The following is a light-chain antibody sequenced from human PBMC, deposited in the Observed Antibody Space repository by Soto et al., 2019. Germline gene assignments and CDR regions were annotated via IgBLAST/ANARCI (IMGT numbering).Light chain of an antibody. CDR2: EDN. CDR1: SGSIASNY. Sequence: NFMLTQPHSVSESPGKTVTISCTRSSGSIASNYVQWYHQRPGSAPTTVIYEDNQRPSGVPDRFSGSIDSSSNSASLTISGLKTEDEADYYWQSYDSSNQVFGGGTKLTVL. J-gene: IGLJ2*01. V-gene: IGLV6-57*04. CDR3: QSYDSSNQV.